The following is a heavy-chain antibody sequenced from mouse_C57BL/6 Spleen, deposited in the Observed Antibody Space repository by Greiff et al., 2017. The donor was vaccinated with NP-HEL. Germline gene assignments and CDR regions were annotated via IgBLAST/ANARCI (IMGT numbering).Heavy chain of an antibody. Sequence: VQLQQSGPELVKPGASVKISCKASGYAFSSSWMNWVKQRPGKGLEWIGRIYPGDGDTNYNGKFKGKATLTADKSSSTAYMQLSSLTSEDSAVYFCARFYDGYPYYFDHWGKGTTLTVSS. CDR2: IYPGDGDT. D-gene: IGHD2-3*01. CDR1: GYAFSSSW. V-gene: IGHV1-82*01. CDR3: ARFYDGYPYYFDH. J-gene: IGHJ2*01.